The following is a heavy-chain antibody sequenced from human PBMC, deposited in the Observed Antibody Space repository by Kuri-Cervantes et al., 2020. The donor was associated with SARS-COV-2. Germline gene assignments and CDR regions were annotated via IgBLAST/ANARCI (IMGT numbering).Heavy chain of an antibody. CDR3: ARDRRDGYNLVDY. V-gene: IGHV1-69*05. J-gene: IGHJ4*02. Sequence: SVKVSCKASGGTFSSYAISWVRQAPGQGLEWMGGIIPIFGTANYAQKFQGRVTMTRDTSTSTVYMELSSLRSEDTAVYYCARDRRDGYNLVDYWGQGTLVTVSS. CDR2: IIPIFGTA. CDR1: GGTFSSYA. D-gene: IGHD5-24*01.